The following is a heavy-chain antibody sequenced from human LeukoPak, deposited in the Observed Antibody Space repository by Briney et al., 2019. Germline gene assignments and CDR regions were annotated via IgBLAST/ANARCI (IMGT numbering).Heavy chain of an antibody. J-gene: IGHJ3*02. Sequence: AETLSLTCTVSGGTLSRYYWSWIRQSAGKGLEWIGRIYASGSSGNTKYNPSLKSRVTISLDTSKNRFSLKVNSVTAADTAVYYCARDRDLRPHTSFDIWGQGTLVTVSP. CDR2: IYASGSSGNT. CDR3: ARDRDLRPHTSFDI. V-gene: IGHV4-4*07. CDR1: GGTLSRYY. D-gene: IGHD2-21*01.